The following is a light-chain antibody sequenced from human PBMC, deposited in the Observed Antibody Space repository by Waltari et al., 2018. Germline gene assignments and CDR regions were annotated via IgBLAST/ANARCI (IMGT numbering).Light chain of an antibody. V-gene: IGLV2-14*03. Sequence: QSALTQPASVSGSPGQSVTISCPGGSSDGDEYRLISWFQQHPGKAPKLILYDVSNRASDISNRFSGYKSGNTASLTISRLQADDEADYFCSYYPDTHTPVVFGGGTKLTV. CDR3: SYYPDTHTPVV. CDR2: DVS. CDR1: SSDGDEYRL. J-gene: IGLJ2*01.